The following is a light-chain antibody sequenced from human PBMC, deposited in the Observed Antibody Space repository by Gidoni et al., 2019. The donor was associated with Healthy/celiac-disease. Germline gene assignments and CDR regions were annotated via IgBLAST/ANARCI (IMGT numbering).Light chain of an antibody. CDR3: QQFNSYLWT. J-gene: IGKJ1*01. V-gene: IGKV1-13*02. CDR2: DAS. Sequence: AIQLTQSPSSLSASVGDRVTITCRASQGISSALAWYQQNPGKAPKLLIYDASSLESGVPSRFSGSGSGTDFTLTISSLQPEDFATYYCQQFNSYLWTFGQGTKVEIK. CDR1: QGISSA.